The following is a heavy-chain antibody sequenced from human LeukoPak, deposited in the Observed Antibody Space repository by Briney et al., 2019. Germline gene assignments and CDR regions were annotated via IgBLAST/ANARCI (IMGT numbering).Heavy chain of an antibody. CDR3: ARGALRLQGYFDL. D-gene: IGHD3-10*01. V-gene: IGHV1-69*10. CDR1: GYTFTSYG. Sequence: SVKVSCKASGYTFTSYGISWVRQAPGQGLEWMGWIIPILGIANYAQKFQGRVTITADKSTSTAYMELSSLRSEDTAVYYCARGALRLQGYFDLWGRGTLVTVSS. J-gene: IGHJ2*01. CDR2: IIPILGIA.